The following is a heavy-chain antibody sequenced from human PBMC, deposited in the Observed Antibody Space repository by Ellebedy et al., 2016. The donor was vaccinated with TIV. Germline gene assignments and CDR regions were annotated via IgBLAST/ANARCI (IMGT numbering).Heavy chain of an antibody. V-gene: IGHV3-7*01. CDR2: IKQDGGEK. J-gene: IGHJ5*02. D-gene: IGHD4/OR15-4a*01. CDR3: ARGWWDYGA. Sequence: PGGSLRLSCVASGFPFSGYSMSWVRQARGKGLEWVATIKQDGGEKFYVDSVKGRFTISRDNAKNSVYLQMDSVRGEDTDVYYCARGWWDYGAWGQGTQVTVSS. CDR1: GFPFSGYS.